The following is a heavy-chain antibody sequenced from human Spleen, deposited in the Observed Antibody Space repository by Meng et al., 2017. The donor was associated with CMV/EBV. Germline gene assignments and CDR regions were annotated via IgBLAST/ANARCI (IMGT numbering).Heavy chain of an antibody. CDR1: GFTFSSYG. CDR3: ARDRGDSYGYQNWFDP. V-gene: IGHV3-33*01. J-gene: IGHJ5*02. Sequence: SGFTFSSYGMHCVRQAPVKGLEWVAVIWYDGSNKYYADSVKGRFTISRDNSKNTLYMQMNSLRAEDTAVYYCARDRGDSYGYQNWFDPWGQGTLVTVSS. D-gene: IGHD5-18*01. CDR2: IWYDGSNK.